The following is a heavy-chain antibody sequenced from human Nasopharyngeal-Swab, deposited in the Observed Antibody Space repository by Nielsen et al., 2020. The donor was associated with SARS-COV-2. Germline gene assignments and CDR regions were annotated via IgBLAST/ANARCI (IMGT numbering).Heavy chain of an antibody. CDR3: ARGESIVGTTWDYNGMDV. V-gene: IGHV3-11*01. J-gene: IGHJ6*02. CDR2: ISSTGDYI. Sequence: GESLKISCAASGFTFSDRYMIWIRQAPGKGLEWVSAISSTGDYIYHAASVKGRFTISRDNAKSSLLLQMNSLRVEDTAVYYCARGESIVGTTWDYNGMDVWGQGTTVTVSS. D-gene: IGHD1-26*01. CDR1: GFTFSDRY.